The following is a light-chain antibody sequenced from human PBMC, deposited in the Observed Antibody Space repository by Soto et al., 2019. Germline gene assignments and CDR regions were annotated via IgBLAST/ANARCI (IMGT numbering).Light chain of an antibody. CDR3: QQYASSPRT. CDR1: QSVTNSY. Sequence: EILLTQSPGTLSLSPGERATLSCRASQSVTNSYLAWYQQKPGQAPRLLIYGASSRATGIPDRFSGSGSGTDFALTLSRLEPEEFAVYYCQQYASSPRTFGQGTKVEIK. CDR2: GAS. J-gene: IGKJ1*01. V-gene: IGKV3-20*01.